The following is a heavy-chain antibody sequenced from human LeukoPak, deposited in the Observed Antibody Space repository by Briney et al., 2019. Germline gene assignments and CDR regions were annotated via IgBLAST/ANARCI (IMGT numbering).Heavy chain of an antibody. V-gene: IGHV3-23*01. CDR3: ARDRGATAAYHYFDY. CDR2: ISGTGGST. D-gene: IGHD6-13*01. CDR1: GFTFSSNA. Sequence: GGSLRLSCAASGFTFSSNAMTWVRLAPGKGLEWVSAISGTGGSTYYADSVKGRFTISRDNSKNTLYLQMNSLRAEDTAVYYCARDRGATAAYHYFDYWGQGTLVTVSS. J-gene: IGHJ4*02.